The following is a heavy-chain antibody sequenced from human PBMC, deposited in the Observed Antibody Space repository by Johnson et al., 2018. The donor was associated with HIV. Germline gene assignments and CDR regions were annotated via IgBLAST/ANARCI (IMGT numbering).Heavy chain of an antibody. Sequence: QVQLVESGGGVVQPGGSLRLSCAASGFTFSNYGMHWVRQAPGRGLEWVTFIRYDGIIKYYAESVKGRFTISRDKSKNTLSLQMNSLRAEDTAVYYCVYDSSGYYAFDMWGQGTMVTVSS. V-gene: IGHV3-30*02. J-gene: IGHJ3*02. CDR2: IRYDGIIK. CDR3: VYDSSGYYAFDM. CDR1: GFTFSNYG. D-gene: IGHD3-22*01.